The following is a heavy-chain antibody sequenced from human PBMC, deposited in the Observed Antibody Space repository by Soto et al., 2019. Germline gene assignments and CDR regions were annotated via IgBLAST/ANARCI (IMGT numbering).Heavy chain of an antibody. CDR2: INPKFGDT. D-gene: IGHD3-10*01. V-gene: IGHV1-2*02. J-gene: IGHJ4*03. CDR3: ARNLDYYYGPGSGNGHGF. Sequence: QVQLVQSGAEVKEPGDSVRVSCEASGYTFTAYYIHWVRQAPGQGLEWMGWINPKFGDTTYAQDLQGRVSMTRDMSISTVYMELSRLTSDDTAIYYCARNLDYYYGPGSGNGHGFWGQGTPVTVFS. CDR1: GYTFTAYY.